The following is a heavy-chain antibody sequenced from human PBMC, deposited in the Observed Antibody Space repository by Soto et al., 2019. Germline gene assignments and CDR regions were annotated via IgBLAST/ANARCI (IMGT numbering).Heavy chain of an antibody. CDR3: AGDKYLLDGMDV. CDR1: GGSISSGDYY. D-gene: IGHD6-6*01. Sequence: QVILQESGPGLVKPSQTLSLTCTLSGGSISSGDYYWSWIRQPPGKGLEWVGYIYYSGGTHYNPSLKGRVSISVDSSKNQFSLKLSSVTASDTATYNCAGDKYLLDGMDVWGQGTTVTVSS. J-gene: IGHJ6*02. CDR2: IYYSGGT. V-gene: IGHV4-30-4*01.